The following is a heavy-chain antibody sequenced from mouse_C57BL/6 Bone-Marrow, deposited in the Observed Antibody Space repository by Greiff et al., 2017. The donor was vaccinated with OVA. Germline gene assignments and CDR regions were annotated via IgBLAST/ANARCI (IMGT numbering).Heavy chain of an antibody. CDR3: ASFTTVVAKGSYAMDY. D-gene: IGHD1-1*01. Sequence: QVQLQQPGAELVRPGSSVKLSCKASGYTFTSYWMHWVKQRPIQGLEWIGNIDPSDSETHYNQKFKDKATLTVDKSSSTAYMQLSSLTSDDSAVYYCASFTTVVAKGSYAMDYWGQGTSVTVSS. CDR1: GYTFTSYW. V-gene: IGHV1-52*01. CDR2: IDPSDSET. J-gene: IGHJ4*01.